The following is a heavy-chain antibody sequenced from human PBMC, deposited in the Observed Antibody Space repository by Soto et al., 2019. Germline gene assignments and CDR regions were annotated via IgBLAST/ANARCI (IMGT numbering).Heavy chain of an antibody. D-gene: IGHD6-13*01. J-gene: IGHJ6*02. Sequence: ASVKVSCXGSGYTFSNYDINWVRQATGQGLEWMGWINPNSGGTNYAQKFQGWVTMTRDTSISTAYMELSRLRSDDTAVYYCARDTRIAAAGTVNYGMDVWGQGTTVTVSS. V-gene: IGHV1-2*04. CDR1: GYTFSNYD. CDR2: INPNSGGT. CDR3: ARDTRIAAAGTVNYGMDV.